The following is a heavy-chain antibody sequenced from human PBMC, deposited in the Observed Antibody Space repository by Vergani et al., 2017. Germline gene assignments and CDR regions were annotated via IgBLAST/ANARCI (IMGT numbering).Heavy chain of an antibody. Sequence: QVQLVQSGAEVKKPGASVKVSCKASGYTFTSYGISWVRQAPGQGLEWMGWINPNSGGTNYAQKFQGRVTMTRDTSISTAYMELSRLRSDDTAVYYCARGPPLAAAGRYYFDYWGQGTLVTVSS. CDR1: GYTFTSYG. J-gene: IGHJ4*02. V-gene: IGHV1-2*02. D-gene: IGHD6-13*01. CDR3: ARGPPLAAAGRYYFDY. CDR2: INPNSGGT.